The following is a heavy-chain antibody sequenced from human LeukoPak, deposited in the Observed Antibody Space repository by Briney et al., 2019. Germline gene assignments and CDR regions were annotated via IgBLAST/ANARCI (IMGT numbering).Heavy chain of an antibody. J-gene: IGHJ4*02. D-gene: IGHD2-2*01. Sequence: GGSLRLSCAASGFTFSTYSMNWVRQAPGKGLGWVSYINTCTNTIYYADSVKGRFTISRDNAKNTLYLQMNSLRAEDTAVYYCAHGSMYQLDYWGQGTLVTVSS. V-gene: IGHV3-48*01. CDR2: INTCTNTI. CDR1: GFTFSTYS. CDR3: AHGSMYQLDY.